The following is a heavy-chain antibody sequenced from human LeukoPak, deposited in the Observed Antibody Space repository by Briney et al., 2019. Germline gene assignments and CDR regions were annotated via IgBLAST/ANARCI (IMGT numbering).Heavy chain of an antibody. CDR1: GFTFSNAW. CDR3: TTHYSSGWYAVDY. V-gene: IGHV3-15*01. J-gene: IGHJ4*02. D-gene: IGHD6-19*01. CDR2: IRSKTDGGTT. Sequence: GGSLRLSCAASGFTFSNAWMSWVRQAPGKGLEWVGRIRSKTDGGTTDYAAPVKGRFTISRDDSKNTLYLQMNSLKTEDTAVYYCTTHYSSGWYAVDYWGQGTLVTVSS.